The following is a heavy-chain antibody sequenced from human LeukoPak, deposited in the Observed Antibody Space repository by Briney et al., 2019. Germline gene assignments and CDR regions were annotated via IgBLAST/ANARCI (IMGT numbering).Heavy chain of an antibody. V-gene: IGHV5-51*01. Sequence: GESLKISCEGSGYIFTSYWIGWVRQLPGKGLEWMGIIYPGDSDTRYSPSFQGQVTISADKSIRTAYLQWSSLKASDTAIYYCARHHDYGDYGCFDYWGQGTLVTVSS. J-gene: IGHJ4*02. CDR1: GYIFTSYW. CDR3: ARHHDYGDYGCFDY. CDR2: IYPGDSDT. D-gene: IGHD4-17*01.